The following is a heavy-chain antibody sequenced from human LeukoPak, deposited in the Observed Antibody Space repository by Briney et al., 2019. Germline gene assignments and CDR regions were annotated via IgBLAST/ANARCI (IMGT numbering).Heavy chain of an antibody. D-gene: IGHD6-13*01. CDR1: AFIFSDYY. Sequence: GGSLRLSGAASAFIFSDYYMGWIRQVPGKGLEWISYISSSGTSILYADSVKGRFTISRDNAKNSLYLQMNSLRAEDTAVYYCARDPQDSSSWYFDYWGQGTLVTVSS. CDR2: ISSSGTSI. J-gene: IGHJ4*02. CDR3: ARDPQDSSSWYFDY. V-gene: IGHV3-11*04.